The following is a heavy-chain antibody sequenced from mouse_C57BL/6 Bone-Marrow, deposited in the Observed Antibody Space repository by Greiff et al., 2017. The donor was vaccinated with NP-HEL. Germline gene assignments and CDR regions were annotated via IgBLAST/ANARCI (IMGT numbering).Heavy chain of an antibody. J-gene: IGHJ4*01. CDR2: IRLKSDNYAT. Sequence: EVKLDDSGGGLVQPGGSMKLSCVASGFTFSNYWMNWVRQSPEKGLEWVAQIRLKSDNYATHYAESVKGRFTISRDDSKSSVYLQMNNLRAEDTGIYYCTGAGYYYYAMDYWGQGTSVTVSS. CDR1: GFTFSNYW. CDR3: TGAGYYYYAMDY. D-gene: IGHD2-3*01. V-gene: IGHV6-3*01.